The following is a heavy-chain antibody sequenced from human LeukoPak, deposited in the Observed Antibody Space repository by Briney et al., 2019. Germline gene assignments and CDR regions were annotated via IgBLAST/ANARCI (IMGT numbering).Heavy chain of an antibody. CDR1: GGSISSYY. CDR2: IYTSGST. J-gene: IGHJ5*02. Sequence: PSETLSLTCTVSGGSISSYYWSWIRQPAGKGLEWIGRIYTSGSTNYNPSLKSRVTMSVDTSKNQFSLKLSSVTAADTAVYYCARDLGPVAALGDWFDPWGQGTLVTVSS. V-gene: IGHV4-4*07. D-gene: IGHD6-19*01. CDR3: ARDLGPVAALGDWFDP.